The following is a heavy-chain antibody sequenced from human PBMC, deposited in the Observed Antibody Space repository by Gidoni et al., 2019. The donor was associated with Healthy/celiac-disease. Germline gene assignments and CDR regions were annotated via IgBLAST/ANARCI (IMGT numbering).Heavy chain of an antibody. CDR2: IIPIFGTA. J-gene: IGHJ4*02. CDR1: GGTFSSYA. Sequence: QVQLVQSGAEVKKPGSSVKVSCKASGGTFSSYAISWVRQAPGQGLEWMGGIIPIFGTANYAQKFQGRVTITADESTSTAYMELSSLRSEDTAVYYCARGEYYYDSSGYRTGLVGDYWGQGTLVTVSS. V-gene: IGHV1-69*01. CDR3: ARGEYYYDSSGYRTGLVGDY. D-gene: IGHD3-22*01.